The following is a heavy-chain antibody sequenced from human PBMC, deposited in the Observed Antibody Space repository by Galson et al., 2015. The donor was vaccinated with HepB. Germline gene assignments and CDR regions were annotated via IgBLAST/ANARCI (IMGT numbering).Heavy chain of an antibody. Sequence: FTFSDAWMTWVRQAPGKGLEWVGHIRSNSDGGTTDYAAPVKGRFTISRDDSKNTLYLQMNSLKTEDTAVYYCTISPYFDYWGQGTLVTVSS. CDR3: TISPYFDY. CDR1: FTFSDAW. J-gene: IGHJ4*02. V-gene: IGHV3-15*01. CDR2: IRSNSDGGTT.